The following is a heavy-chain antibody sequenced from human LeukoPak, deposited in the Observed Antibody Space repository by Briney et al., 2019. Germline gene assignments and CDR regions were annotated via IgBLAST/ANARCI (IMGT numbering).Heavy chain of an antibody. CDR1: GFTFSSYA. Sequence: GGSLRLPCAASGFTFSSYAMSWVRQAPGKGLEWVSAISGSGGSTYYADSVKGRFTISRDNSKNTLHLQMNSLRAEDTAVYYCAERCSSTSCYMTFDYWGQGTLVTVSS. D-gene: IGHD2-2*02. CDR2: ISGSGGST. CDR3: AERCSSTSCYMTFDY. V-gene: IGHV3-23*01. J-gene: IGHJ4*02.